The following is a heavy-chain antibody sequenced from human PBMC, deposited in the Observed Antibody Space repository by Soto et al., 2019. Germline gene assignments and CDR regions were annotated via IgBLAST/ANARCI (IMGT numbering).Heavy chain of an antibody. J-gene: IGHJ6*02. CDR2: IYWDGDK. Sequence: QITLKESSPALVKPTQTLTLTCSFSGFSLSTSAVGVGWIRQPPGKALEWLALIYWDGDKRYIPSLKSRLTITKDPSKNQVVLTMTNMDPVDTATYFCVHSRGSPQYYYYYSLDVWGQGTTVTVSS. CDR1: GFSLSTSAVG. D-gene: IGHD1-26*01. V-gene: IGHV2-5*02. CDR3: VHSRGSPQYYYYYSLDV.